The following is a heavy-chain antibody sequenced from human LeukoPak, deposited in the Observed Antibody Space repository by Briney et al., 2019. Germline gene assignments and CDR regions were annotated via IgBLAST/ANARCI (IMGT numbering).Heavy chain of an antibody. J-gene: IGHJ4*02. CDR2: IYHSGST. D-gene: IGHD6-19*01. V-gene: IGHV4-38-2*02. Sequence: SETLSLTCTVSGYSISSGYYWGWIRQPPGKGLEWIGSIYHSGSTYYNPSLKSRVTISVDTSKNQFSLKLSSLTAADTAVYYCASRQWLGGGFDYWGQGTLVTVSS. CDR1: GYSISSGYY. CDR3: ASRQWLGGGFDY.